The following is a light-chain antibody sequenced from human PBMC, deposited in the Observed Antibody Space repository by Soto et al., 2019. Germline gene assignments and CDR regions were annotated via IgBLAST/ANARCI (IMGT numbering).Light chain of an antibody. V-gene: IGLV2-8*01. CDR1: SSDVGAYNY. CDR3: TSYAGTYSFFYV. J-gene: IGLJ1*01. Sequence: QSVLTQPPSASGSPGQSVTISCTGTSSDVGAYNYVSWYQQLPGKAPKPIIYEVSKRPSGVPDRFSGSKSGNTASPTVSGLQAEDEADYYCTSYAGTYSFFYVFGTGTKVTVL. CDR2: EVS.